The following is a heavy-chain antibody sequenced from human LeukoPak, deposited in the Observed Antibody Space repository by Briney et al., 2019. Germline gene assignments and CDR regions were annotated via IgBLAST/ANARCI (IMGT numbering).Heavy chain of an antibody. V-gene: IGHV3-23*01. CDR2: ISGSGGST. D-gene: IGHD3-10*01. CDR1: GFTFSSYG. J-gene: IGHJ4*02. Sequence: GRSLRLSCAASGFTFSSYGMSWVRQAPGKGLEWVSAISGSGGSTYYADSVKGRFTISRDNSKNTLYLQMNSLRAEDTAVYYCAKGMVRGVIIRLNFDYWGQGTLVTVSS. CDR3: AKGMVRGVIIRLNFDY.